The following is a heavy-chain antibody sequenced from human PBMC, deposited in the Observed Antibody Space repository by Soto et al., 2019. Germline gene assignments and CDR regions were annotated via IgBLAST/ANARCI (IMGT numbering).Heavy chain of an antibody. CDR3: ARGRTYYYDSSGYYLDY. CDR1: GYTFTSYG. CDR2: ISAYNGNT. D-gene: IGHD3-22*01. V-gene: IGHV1-18*01. J-gene: IGHJ4*02. Sequence: ASVKVSWKASGYTFTSYGISLVRQAPGQGLEWMGWISAYNGNTNYAQKLQGRVTMTTDTSTSTAYMELRSLRSDDTAVYYCARGRTYYYDSSGYYLDYWGQGTLVTVSS.